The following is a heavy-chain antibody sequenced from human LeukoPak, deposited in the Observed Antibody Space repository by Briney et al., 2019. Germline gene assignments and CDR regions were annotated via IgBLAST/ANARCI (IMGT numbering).Heavy chain of an antibody. V-gene: IGHV3-23*01. D-gene: IGHD3-3*01. CDR2: ISGSGGST. J-gene: IGHJ5*02. Sequence: GGSLRLSCAASGFTFSSYAMSWVRQAPGKGLEWVSAISGSGGSTYYADSVKGRFTISRDNSKNTLYLQMNSLRAEDTAVYYCAKAIRPSAALYDFWSGYRLGGFDPWGQGTLVTVSS. CDR3: AKAIRPSAALYDFWSGYRLGGFDP. CDR1: GFTFSSYA.